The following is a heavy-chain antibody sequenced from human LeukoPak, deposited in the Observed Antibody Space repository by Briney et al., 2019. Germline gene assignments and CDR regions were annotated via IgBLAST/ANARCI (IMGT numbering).Heavy chain of an antibody. Sequence: SQTLSLTCTVSAGSISSGGYYWSWIRQHPGKGREWIGYIYYSGSTYYNPSLKSRLSISVDTSQNQFSLKLSSVTAADTAVYYCASSRAGYLFDYWGRGTLVTVSS. CDR2: IYYSGST. CDR3: ASSRAGYLFDY. V-gene: IGHV4-31*03. D-gene: IGHD5-24*01. CDR1: AGSISSGGYY. J-gene: IGHJ4*02.